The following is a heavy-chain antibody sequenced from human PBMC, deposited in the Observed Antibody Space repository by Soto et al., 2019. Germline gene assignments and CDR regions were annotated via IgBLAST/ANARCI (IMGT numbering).Heavy chain of an antibody. Sequence: SETLSLTCTVSGDSISSSTYYWGWIRQSPGKGLEWIGSMFYSWNTYYNPSLKSRVTLSIDTSKNQFSLKLNSVTAADTAVYYCVSPEGYYDSSGYTLDYWGQGTLVTVSS. CDR1: GDSISSSTYY. CDR2: MFYSWNT. V-gene: IGHV4-39*01. CDR3: VSPEGYYDSSGYTLDY. J-gene: IGHJ4*02. D-gene: IGHD3-22*01.